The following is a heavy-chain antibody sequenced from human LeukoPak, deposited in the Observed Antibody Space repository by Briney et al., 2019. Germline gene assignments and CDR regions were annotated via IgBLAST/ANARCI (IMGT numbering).Heavy chain of an antibody. CDR1: GFSLSDAW. CDR3: SQLSRGY. CDR2: MKPRGTT. V-gene: IGHV3-15*01. J-gene: IGHJ4*02. D-gene: IGHD2-15*01. Sequence: PGGSLRLSCAASGFSLSDAWMSWVRQAPGKGQECVGRMKPRGTTEDGAPMNDRFIVSRDDSKNTLYLQMNSLKAEDTGLYYCSQLSRGYWGQGAQVTVSS.